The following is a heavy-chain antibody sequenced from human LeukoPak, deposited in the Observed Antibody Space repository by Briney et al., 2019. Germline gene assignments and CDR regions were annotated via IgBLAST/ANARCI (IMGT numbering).Heavy chain of an antibody. J-gene: IGHJ4*02. CDR2: IYPGDSDT. V-gene: IGHV5-51*01. Sequence: GESLNISCKGSGYSFTSYWIGWVRQMPGKGLEWMGIIYPGDSDTRYSPSFQGQVTISADKSISTAYLQWSSLKASDTAMYYCASHFPCGGDCYSFDYWGQGTLVTASS. CDR3: ASHFPCGGDCYSFDY. D-gene: IGHD2-21*02. CDR1: GYSFTSYW.